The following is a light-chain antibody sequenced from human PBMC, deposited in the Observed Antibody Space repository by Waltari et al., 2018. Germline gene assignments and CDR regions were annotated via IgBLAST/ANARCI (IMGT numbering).Light chain of an antibody. CDR2: DAS. J-gene: IGKJ2*01. CDR3: QQSDGLPRT. CDR1: QDITNY. V-gene: IGKV1-33*01. Sequence: DIQMTQFPSSLSASVGDRVTIACHASQDITNYLTWYQQTIGRAPKLLIYDASNLETGVSSRFSGSGSGTNFTFVISSLQPEDIATYYCQQSDGLPRTFGQGTQVEIK.